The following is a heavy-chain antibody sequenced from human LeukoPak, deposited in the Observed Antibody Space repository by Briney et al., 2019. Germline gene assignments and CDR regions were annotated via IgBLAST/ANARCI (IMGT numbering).Heavy chain of an antibody. V-gene: IGHV1-69*05. CDR3: ARARYSSSSGDYYYYYYMDV. CDR2: IIPIFGTA. D-gene: IGHD6-6*01. CDR1: GGTFSSYA. J-gene: IGHJ6*03. Sequence: ASVKVSCKASGGTFSSYAISWVRQAPGQGLEWMGGIIPIFGTANYAQKFQGRVTITTDESTSTAYMELSSLRSEDTAVYYCARARYSSSSGDYYYYYYMDVWGKGTTVTISS.